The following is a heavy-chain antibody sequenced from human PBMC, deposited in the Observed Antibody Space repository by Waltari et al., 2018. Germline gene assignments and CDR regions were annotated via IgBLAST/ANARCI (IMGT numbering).Heavy chain of an antibody. D-gene: IGHD6-13*01. CDR3: ARDKQQLVGGTTLTTGAGFDY. CDR1: GGPFRSYA. CDR2: IIPIFGTA. V-gene: IGHV1-69*01. J-gene: IGHJ4*02. Sequence: QVQLVQSGAEVQKPGSSVKVSCKASGGPFRSYAISWVRQAPGQGLEWMGGIIPIFGTANYAQKFQGRVTITADESTSTAYMELSSLRSEDTAVYYCARDKQQLVGGTTLTTGAGFDYWGQGTLVTVSS.